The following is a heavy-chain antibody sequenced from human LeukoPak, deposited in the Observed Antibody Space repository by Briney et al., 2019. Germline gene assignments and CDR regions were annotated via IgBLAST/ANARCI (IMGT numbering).Heavy chain of an antibody. CDR2: ISSSATYI. V-gene: IGHV3-21*06. D-gene: IGHD2-2*01. CDR3: ARILVVPAANYYYSYGMDV. Sequence: GGSLRLSCAASGFTFSSYSMNWVRQAPGKGLEWVSSISSSATYIYYADSVKGRFTISRDNAKTSLSLLMNSLRAEDTAVYYCARILVVPAANYYYSYGMDVWGQGTTVTVSS. J-gene: IGHJ6*02. CDR1: GFTFSSYS.